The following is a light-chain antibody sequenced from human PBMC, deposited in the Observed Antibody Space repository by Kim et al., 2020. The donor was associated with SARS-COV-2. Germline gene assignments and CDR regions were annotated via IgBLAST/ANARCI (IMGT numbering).Light chain of an antibody. CDR2: KAS. CDR3: QQYNSYSYT. V-gene: IGKV1-5*03. J-gene: IGKJ2*01. CDR1: LSVGSS. Sequence: SASLGDRVTMTYRASLSVGSSLAWYQQKPGKAPMLLNYKASNLEGGVPSRFSGSGYGTEYTLTIASLQPDDFATYYCQQYNSYSYTVGHGTKLEI.